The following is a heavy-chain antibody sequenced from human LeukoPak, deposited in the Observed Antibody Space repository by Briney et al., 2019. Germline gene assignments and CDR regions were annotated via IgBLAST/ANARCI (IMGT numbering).Heavy chain of an antibody. CDR1: GGSISSYY. V-gene: IGHV4-59*08. CDR3: ARAVAKTYLLGFW. CDR2: IYYSGST. D-gene: IGHD6-19*01. J-gene: IGHJ4*02. Sequence: SSETLSLTCTVSGGSISSYYWSWIRQPPGKGLEWIGYIYYSGSTNYNPSLKSRVTISVDTSKNQFSLKLSSVTAADTAVYYCARAVAKTYLLGFWWGQGTLVTVSS.